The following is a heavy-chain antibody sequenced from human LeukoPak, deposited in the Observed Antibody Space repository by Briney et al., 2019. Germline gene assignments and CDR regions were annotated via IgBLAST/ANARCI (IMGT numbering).Heavy chain of an antibody. V-gene: IGHV4-59*08. D-gene: IGHD2-2*01. CDR2: IYYSGST. CDR3: ARLVNPRAFDI. J-gene: IGHJ3*02. Sequence: SETLSLTCTVSGGSISSYYWSWIRQPPGKGLEWIGYIYYSGSTNYNPSLKSRVTISVDTSKNQFSLKLSSVTAADTAVYYYARLVNPRAFDIWGQGTMVTVSS. CDR1: GGSISSYY.